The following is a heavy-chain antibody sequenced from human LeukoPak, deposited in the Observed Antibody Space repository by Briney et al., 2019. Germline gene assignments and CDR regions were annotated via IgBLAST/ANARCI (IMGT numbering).Heavy chain of an antibody. J-gene: IGHJ4*02. CDR2: ISGSGGST. CDR3: AKPEVAVRGVIGSD. CDR1: GFTFSDYY. Sequence: GGSLRLSCAASGFTFSDYYMNWVRQAPGKGLEWVSAISGSGGSTYYADSVKGRFTISRDNSKNTLYLQMNSLRAEDTAVYYCAKPEVAVRGVIGSDWGQGTLVTVSS. D-gene: IGHD3-10*01. V-gene: IGHV3-23*01.